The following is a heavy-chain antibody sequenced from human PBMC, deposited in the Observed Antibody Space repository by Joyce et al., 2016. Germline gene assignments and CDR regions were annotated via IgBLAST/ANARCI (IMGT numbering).Heavy chain of an antibody. CDR2: IANTGST. CDR3: ARNRYFDWLAS. D-gene: IGHD3-9*01. J-gene: IGHJ5*01. CDR1: GDATSSGDFY. Sequence: QVQLQESGPGLVKPSQTVSLTCTLSGDATSSGDFYWTWIRQSPGKGLEWIGYIANTGSTDYNPSLKSRLNISLDTSKNQVSLKLTSVTAADTAVYYCARNRYFDWLASWGQGTLVTVSS. V-gene: IGHV4-30-4*01.